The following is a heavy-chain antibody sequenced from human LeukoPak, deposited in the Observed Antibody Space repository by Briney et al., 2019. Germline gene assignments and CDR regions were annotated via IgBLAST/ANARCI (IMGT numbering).Heavy chain of an antibody. Sequence: GESLKISCKGSGYSFTSYWIGWVRQMPGKGLEGMGIIYPGDSDTRYSPSFQGQVTISADKSISTAYLQWSSLKASDTAMYYCATAKAVAGPSGAFDIWGQGTMVTVSS. V-gene: IGHV5-51*01. CDR1: GYSFTSYW. D-gene: IGHD6-19*01. CDR3: ATAKAVAGPSGAFDI. J-gene: IGHJ3*02. CDR2: IYPGDSDT.